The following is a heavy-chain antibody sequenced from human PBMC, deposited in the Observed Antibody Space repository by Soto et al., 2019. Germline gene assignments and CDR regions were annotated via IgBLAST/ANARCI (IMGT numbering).Heavy chain of an antibody. V-gene: IGHV1-69*12. J-gene: IGHJ4*02. CDR3: ARVCSGGSCSNSVVDY. D-gene: IGHD2-15*01. CDR1: GGTFSSYA. CDR2: IIPIFGTA. Sequence: QVQLVQSGAEVKKPGSSVKVSCKASGGTFSSYAISWVRQAPGQGLEWMGGIIPIFGTANYAQKFQGRVTITADESTSKAYMELSSLRYEDTAVYYCARVCSGGSCSNSVVDYWGQGTLVTVSS.